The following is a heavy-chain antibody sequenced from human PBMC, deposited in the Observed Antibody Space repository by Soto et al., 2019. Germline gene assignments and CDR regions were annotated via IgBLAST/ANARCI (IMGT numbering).Heavy chain of an antibody. J-gene: IGHJ4*02. CDR2: IYYSGST. Sequence: SETLSLTCTVSGGSISSGGYYWSWIRQHPGKGLEWIAYIYYSGSTYYNPSLKSRVTISVDTSKNQFSLKLSSVTAADTDVYYCERDRYRGSYKTTTGFDYWGQGTLVTVSS. D-gene: IGHD1-26*01. CDR1: GGSISSGGYY. V-gene: IGHV4-31*03. CDR3: ERDRYRGSYKTTTGFDY.